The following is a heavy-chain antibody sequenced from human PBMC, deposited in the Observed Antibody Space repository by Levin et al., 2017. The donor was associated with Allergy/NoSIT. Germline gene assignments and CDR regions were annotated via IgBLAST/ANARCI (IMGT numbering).Heavy chain of an antibody. CDR3: ARDSSSWSWYFDL. V-gene: IGHV3-30-3*01. D-gene: IGHD6-13*01. CDR2: ISYDGSNK. J-gene: IGHJ2*01. CDR1: GFTFSSYA. Sequence: PGGSLRLSCAASGFTFSSYAMHWVRQAPGKGLEWVAVISYDGSNKYYADSVKGRFTISRDNSKNTLYLQMNSLRAEDTAVYYCARDSSSWSWYFDLWGRGTLVTVSS.